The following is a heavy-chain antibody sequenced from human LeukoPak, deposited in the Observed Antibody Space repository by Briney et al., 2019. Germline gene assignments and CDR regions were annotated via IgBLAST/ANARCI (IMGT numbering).Heavy chain of an antibody. D-gene: IGHD4-17*01. CDR3: ARFSGYGDYSDDY. V-gene: IGHV1-18*04. Sequence: ASVKVSCKASGYTFTGYYMHWVRQAPGQGLEWMGWISAYNGNTNYAQKLQGRVTMTTDTSTSTAYMELRSLRSDDTAVYYCARFSGYGDYSDDYWGQGTLVTVSS. J-gene: IGHJ4*02. CDR2: ISAYNGNT. CDR1: GYTFTGYY.